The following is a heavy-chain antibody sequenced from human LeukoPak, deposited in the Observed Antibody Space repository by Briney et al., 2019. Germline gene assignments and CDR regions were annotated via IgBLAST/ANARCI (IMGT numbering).Heavy chain of an antibody. CDR3: AGGRYVWGSYRGYYFDY. J-gene: IGHJ4*02. CDR1: GGSFSGYY. Sequence: PSETLSLTCAVYGGSFSGYYWSWIRQPPGKGLEWIGEINHSGSTNYNPSLKSRVTISVDTSKNQFSLKLSSVTAADTAVYYCAGGRYVWGSYRGYYFDYWGQGTLVTVSS. D-gene: IGHD3-16*02. V-gene: IGHV4-34*01. CDR2: INHSGST.